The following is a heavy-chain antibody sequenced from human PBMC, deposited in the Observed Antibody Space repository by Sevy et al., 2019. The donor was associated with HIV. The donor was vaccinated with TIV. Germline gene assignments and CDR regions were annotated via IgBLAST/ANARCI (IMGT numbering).Heavy chain of an antibody. D-gene: IGHD3-22*01. CDR1: GKTLSQLS. CDR2: VDPEDGET. Sequence: ASVKVSCKVSGKTLSQLSMHWVRQAPGKGLERLGTVDPEDGETRYAQKLQGRVTMTEDTSTDTAYMELRSLRSEDTALYYCATTKDYYESSGSPFDYWGQGTLVTVSS. V-gene: IGHV1-24*01. J-gene: IGHJ4*02. CDR3: ATTKDYYESSGSPFDY.